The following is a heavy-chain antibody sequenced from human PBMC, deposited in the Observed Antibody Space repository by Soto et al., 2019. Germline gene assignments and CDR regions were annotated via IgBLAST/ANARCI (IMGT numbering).Heavy chain of an antibody. CDR2: IKNKLHSYAT. V-gene: IGHV3-73*02. J-gene: IGHJ6*02. Sequence: EVQLVESGGGLVQPGGSLKLSCAASGFTFSGSSVYWVRQASGKGLEWVGRIKNKLHSYATAYVASVTGRFTVSRDDSQNTAFLQMNSLKAEDTAVYYCSGYTSPTYQYYGLDVWGQGTTVTVSS. D-gene: IGHD1-1*01. CDR1: GFTFSGSS. CDR3: SGYTSPTYQYYGLDV.